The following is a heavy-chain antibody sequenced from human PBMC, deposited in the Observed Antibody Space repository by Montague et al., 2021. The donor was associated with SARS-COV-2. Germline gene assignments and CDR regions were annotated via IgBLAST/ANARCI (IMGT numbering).Heavy chain of an antibody. D-gene: IGHD1-26*01. CDR3: ARDRGEYSGSPHYYFDY. Sequence: SLRLSCAVSGFTFSSYAFHWVRQAPGKGLDWEAVISYDGTNKYYADSVKGRFTISRDNSKNTLYLQMNSLRPDDSAMYYCARDRGEYSGSPHYYFDYWGQGTLVTVSS. CDR1: GFTFSSYA. J-gene: IGHJ4*02. V-gene: IGHV3-30-3*01. CDR2: ISYDGTNK.